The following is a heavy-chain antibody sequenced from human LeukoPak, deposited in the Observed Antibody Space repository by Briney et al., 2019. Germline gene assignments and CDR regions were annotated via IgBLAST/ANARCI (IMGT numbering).Heavy chain of an antibody. CDR1: GGSISTGDYY. V-gene: IGHV4-39*01. Sequence: SETLSLTCTVSGGSISTGDYYWGWIRQSPGKGLEWIGRIRYSGTTYYNPSLKSRITLSVATSKNQFSLKLSSVPPAADTTVYYCARQLGRGLWTFDFWGQGTLVTVSS. J-gene: IGHJ4*02. D-gene: IGHD3/OR15-3a*01. CDR2: IRYSGTT. CDR3: ARQLGRGLWTFDF.